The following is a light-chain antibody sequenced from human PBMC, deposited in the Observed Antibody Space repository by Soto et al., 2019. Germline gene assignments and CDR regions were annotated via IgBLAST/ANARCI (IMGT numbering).Light chain of an antibody. CDR3: QQYGSSGT. CDR2: GAS. J-gene: IGKJ1*01. Sequence: IVLTQWPGTVSWSPGERTTRSCRASQSVGSSYLAWYQQKPGQAPRLLIYGASSRATGIPDRFSGSGSGTDFTLTISRLEPEDFAVYYCQQYGSSGTFGQGSKVDI. CDR1: QSVGSSY. V-gene: IGKV3-20*01.